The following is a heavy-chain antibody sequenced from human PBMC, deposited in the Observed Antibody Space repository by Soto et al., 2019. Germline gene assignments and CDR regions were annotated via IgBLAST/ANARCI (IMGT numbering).Heavy chain of an antibody. CDR3: ARGCGGDCYSYFYYGMDV. D-gene: IGHD2-21*02. Sequence: SVKVSCKASGGTFSSYAISWVRQAPGQGLEWMGGIIPIFGTANYAQKFQGRVTITADESTSTAYMELSSLRSEDTAVYYCARGCGGDCYSYFYYGMDVWGQGTTVTVSS. CDR1: GGTFSSYA. CDR2: IIPIFGTA. J-gene: IGHJ6*02. V-gene: IGHV1-69*13.